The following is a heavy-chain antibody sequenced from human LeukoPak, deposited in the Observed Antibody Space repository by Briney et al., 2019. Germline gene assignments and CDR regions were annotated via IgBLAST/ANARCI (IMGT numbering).Heavy chain of an antibody. CDR1: GYTFTGYY. CDR2: INPNSGGT. CDR3: ARAMVRGVQGYYYGMDV. D-gene: IGHD3-10*01. V-gene: IGHV1-2*02. Sequence: ASVKVSCKASGYTFTGYYMLWVRQAPGQGLEWMGWINPNSGGTNYAQKFQGRVTMTRDTSISTAYMELSRLRSDDTAVYYCARAMVRGVQGYYYGMDVWGQGTTVTVSS. J-gene: IGHJ6*02.